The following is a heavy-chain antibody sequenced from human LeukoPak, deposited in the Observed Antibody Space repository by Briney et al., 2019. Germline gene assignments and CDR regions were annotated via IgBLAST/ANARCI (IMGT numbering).Heavy chain of an antibody. CDR3: AKSGGYGLIDY. CDR1: GASVSGSAYY. Sequence: PSETLSLTCTVSGASVSGSAYYWGWIRQPPGKGLEWIGNIYYSGSTYYNESLEGRVTISIDTSKNQFSLKLNSVTAADTAMYYCAKSGGYGLIDYWGQGTLVTVSS. J-gene: IGHJ4*02. D-gene: IGHD1-26*01. CDR2: IYYSGST. V-gene: IGHV4-39*01.